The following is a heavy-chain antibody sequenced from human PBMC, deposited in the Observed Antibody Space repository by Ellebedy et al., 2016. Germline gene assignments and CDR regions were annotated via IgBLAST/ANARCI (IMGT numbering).Heavy chain of an antibody. V-gene: IGHV4-61*08. CDR2: MSYSGST. Sequence: SETLSLTCTVSGDSVSGGGNYWTWIRQPPGQGLEWIAYMSYSGSTNYNPSLKSRVTISLDSSKNQFSLRLTSVTAADTARYYCARVGWVLLWFGVREWGQGTLVTVSS. J-gene: IGHJ4*02. CDR1: GDSVSGGGNY. D-gene: IGHD3-10*01. CDR3: ARVGWVLLWFGVRE.